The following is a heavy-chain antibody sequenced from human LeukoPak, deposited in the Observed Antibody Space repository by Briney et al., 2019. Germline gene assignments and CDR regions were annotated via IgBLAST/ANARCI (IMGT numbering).Heavy chain of an antibody. CDR1: GFTFNNAW. CDR3: ARGNQQLPRSTPDY. J-gene: IGHJ4*02. D-gene: IGHD2-2*01. V-gene: IGHV3-15*01. Sequence: GGSLRLSCAASGFTFNNAWMSWVRQAPGKGLEWVGRIKSKTDGGTTDYAAPVKGRFTISRDDSKNTLYLQMNSLKTEDTGVYYCARGNQQLPRSTPDYWGQGTLVTVSS. CDR2: IKSKTDGGTT.